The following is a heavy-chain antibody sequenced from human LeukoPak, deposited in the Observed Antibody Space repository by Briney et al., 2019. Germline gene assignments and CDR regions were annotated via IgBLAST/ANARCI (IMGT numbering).Heavy chain of an antibody. D-gene: IGHD2-15*01. Sequence: GGSLRLSCAASGFTFSSYTMHWVRQAPGKGLEWVAVISYDGNTKYYADSVKGRLTISRDNSKKTLYVLMNSLRAEDTAVYSCARDPYSYSQGYYFDFWGQGTLVTVSS. CDR1: GFTFSSYT. CDR3: ARDPYSYSQGYYFDF. CDR2: ISYDGNTK. J-gene: IGHJ4*02. V-gene: IGHV3-30*01.